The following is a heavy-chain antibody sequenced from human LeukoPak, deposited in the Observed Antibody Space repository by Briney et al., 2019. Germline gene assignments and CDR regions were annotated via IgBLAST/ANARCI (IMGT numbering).Heavy chain of an antibody. CDR3: ATYGDFPYCFHY. J-gene: IGHJ4*02. Sequence: SETLSLTCAVTGGSVSNGNWWTWVRQPPGKGLEWIGEILHSGSTHYSPSLKSRVTISVDKSKNQFPLKLSSVTAADTAEYYCATYGDFPYCFHYWGQGTLVTVSS. D-gene: IGHD2-21*02. CDR2: ILHSGST. V-gene: IGHV4-4*02. CDR1: GGSVSNGNW.